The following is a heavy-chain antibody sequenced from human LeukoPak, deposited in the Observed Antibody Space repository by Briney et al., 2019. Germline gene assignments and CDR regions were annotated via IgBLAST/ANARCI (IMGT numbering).Heavy chain of an antibody. CDR2: IKQDGSEK. V-gene: IGHV3-7*01. Sequence: GWSLRLSCAASGFTFSSYWMSWVRQAPGKGLVWVANIKQDGSEKYYVDSVKGRFTISRDNDKNSLLLQMTSLRAEDTAVYYCARVGGRYSPLGYWGQGTLVTVSS. CDR1: GFTFSSYW. CDR3: ARVGGRYSPLGY. D-gene: IGHD3-16*02. J-gene: IGHJ4*02.